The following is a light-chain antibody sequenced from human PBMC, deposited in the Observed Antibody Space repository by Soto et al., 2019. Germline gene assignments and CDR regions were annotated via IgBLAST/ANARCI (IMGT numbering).Light chain of an antibody. V-gene: IGLV4-60*02. CDR3: ETWYSNTHKV. CDR1: SGHSTYI. J-gene: IGLJ3*02. Sequence: QSVLTQASSASASLGSSVKLTCILSSGHSTYIIAWHQQQPGKAPRFLMTLDRSGSYNRGSGVPDRFSGSSSGADRYLTISNLQFEDEGDYYCETWYSNTHKVFGGGTKLTVL. CDR2: LDRSGSY.